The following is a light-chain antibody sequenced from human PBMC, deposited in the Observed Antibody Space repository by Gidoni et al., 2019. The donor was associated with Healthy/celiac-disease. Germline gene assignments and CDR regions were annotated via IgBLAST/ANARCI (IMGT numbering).Light chain of an antibody. CDR3: QQYYSYLHT. CDR1: QGISSY. V-gene: IGKV1-8*01. Sequence: AIRMTQSPASFSASTGDRVTITCRASQGISSYLAWDQQKPGKAPKLLIYAASTLQSGVPSRFSGSGSGTDFTLTISCLQSEDFATYYCQQYYSYLHTFXXXTKLEIK. CDR2: AAS. J-gene: IGKJ2*01.